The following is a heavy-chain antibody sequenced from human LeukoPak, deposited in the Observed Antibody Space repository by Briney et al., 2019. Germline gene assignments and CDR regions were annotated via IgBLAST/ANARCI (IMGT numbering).Heavy chain of an antibody. CDR3: ARVQRAWHYFDY. CDR2: INHGGST. J-gene: IGHJ4*02. CDR1: VGSFSGYY. Sequence: TSETLSLTCAVYVGSFSGYYWNWVRQPPGKGLEWIGEINHGGSTNYNPSLKSRVTISVDTSKNQFSLKLSSVTAAGTALYYCARVQRAWHYFDYWGQGTLVTVSS. V-gene: IGHV4-34*01. D-gene: IGHD4-11*01.